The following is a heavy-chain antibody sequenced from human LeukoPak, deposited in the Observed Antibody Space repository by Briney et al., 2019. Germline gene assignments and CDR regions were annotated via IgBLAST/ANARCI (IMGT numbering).Heavy chain of an antibody. V-gene: IGHV3-21*01. CDR2: ISSSSSYI. CDR3: AGEYYDYVWGSLA. J-gene: IGHJ5*02. Sequence: GGSLRLSCAASGFTFSSYSMNWVRQAPGKGLEWVSCISSSSSYIYYADSVKGRFTISRDNAKNTLYLQMNSLRAEDTAVYYCAGEYYDYVWGSLAWGQGTLVTVSS. CDR1: GFTFSSYS. D-gene: IGHD3-16*01.